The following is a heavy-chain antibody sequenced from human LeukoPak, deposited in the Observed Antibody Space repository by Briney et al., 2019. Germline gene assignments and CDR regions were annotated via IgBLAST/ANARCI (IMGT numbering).Heavy chain of an antibody. D-gene: IGHD1-26*01. CDR1: GFTFSSYA. Sequence: GGSRRLSCAASGFTFSSYAMSWVRQAPGKGLEWVSGISGSGGSTYYADSVKGRFTISRDNSKNTLYLQMNSLRAEDTAVYYCAKGPVGWSLYYFDHWGQGTLLTVSS. CDR2: ISGSGGST. J-gene: IGHJ4*02. CDR3: AKGPVGWSLYYFDH. V-gene: IGHV3-23*01.